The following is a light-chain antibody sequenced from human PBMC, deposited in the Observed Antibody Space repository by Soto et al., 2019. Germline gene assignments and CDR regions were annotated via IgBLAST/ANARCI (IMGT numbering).Light chain of an antibody. Sequence: VLTQSPATLSLSPGERATLSCRASQSIHTSLAWYQQKSGKPPRLVIYDSTLRANGVPDRFGGSRSGTDFTRTISSLQPEDFATYFCQQSYSTPPWTFGQGTKVDIK. CDR2: DST. CDR1: QSIHTS. V-gene: IGKV3-11*01. CDR3: QQSYSTPPWT. J-gene: IGKJ1*01.